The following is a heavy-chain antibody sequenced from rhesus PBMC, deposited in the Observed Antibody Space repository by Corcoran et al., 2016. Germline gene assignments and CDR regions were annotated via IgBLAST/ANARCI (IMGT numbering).Heavy chain of an antibody. CDR3: ARTLNLGYFDY. Sequence: QVQLQASGPGLVKPSETLSLTCAVSGGSISGYYWNWLRQPPGKGLEWIGYIGGSSGSTYYNPSLKSRVTISTDTSKNQFSLKLSSVTAADTAVYYCARTLNLGYFDYWGQGVLVTVSS. CDR1: GGSISGYY. CDR2: IGGSSGST. V-gene: IGHV4-165*02. J-gene: IGHJ4*01.